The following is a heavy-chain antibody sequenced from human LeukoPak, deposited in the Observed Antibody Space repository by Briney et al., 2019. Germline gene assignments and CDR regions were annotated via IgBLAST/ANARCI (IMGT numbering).Heavy chain of an antibody. CDR1: GYSISSGYY. D-gene: IGHD3-22*01. Sequence: SETLSLTCAVSGYSISSGYYWGWIRQPPGKGLEWIGSIYHSGSTYYNPSLKSRVTISVDTSKNQFPLKLSSVTAADTAVYYCARLYYYDSSGYSSAFDIWGQGTMVTVSS. J-gene: IGHJ3*02. V-gene: IGHV4-38-2*01. CDR3: ARLYYYDSSGYSSAFDI. CDR2: IYHSGST.